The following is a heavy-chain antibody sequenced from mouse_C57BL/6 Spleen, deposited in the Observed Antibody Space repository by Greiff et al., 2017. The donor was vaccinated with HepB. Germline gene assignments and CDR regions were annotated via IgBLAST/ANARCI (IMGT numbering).Heavy chain of an antibody. J-gene: IGHJ3*01. Sequence: QVQLQQSGAELARPGASVKLSCKASGYTFTSYGISWVKQRTGQGLEWIGEIYPRSGNTYYNEKFKGKATLTADKSSSTAYMELRSLTSEDSAVYFCARDWDVRAWFAYWGQGTLVTVSA. D-gene: IGHD4-1*01. CDR2: IYPRSGNT. CDR3: ARDWDVRAWFAY. CDR1: GYTFTSYG. V-gene: IGHV1-81*01.